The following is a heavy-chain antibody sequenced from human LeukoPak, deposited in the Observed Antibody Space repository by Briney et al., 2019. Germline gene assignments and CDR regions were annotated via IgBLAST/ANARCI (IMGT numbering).Heavy chain of an antibody. J-gene: IGHJ5*02. V-gene: IGHV3-48*03. CDR1: GFTFSSYE. CDR3: ARQDWFDP. CDR2: ISSSGSTM. Sequence: PRGSLSLSSAASGFTFSSYEIHWVRQAPGKGLEWVSYISSSGSTMYYADSVKGRFTISRDNAKNSLYLQMNSLRAEDTAVYYCARQDWFDPLGQG.